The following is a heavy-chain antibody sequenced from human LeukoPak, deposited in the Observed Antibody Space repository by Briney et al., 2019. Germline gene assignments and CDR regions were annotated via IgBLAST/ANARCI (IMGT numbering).Heavy chain of an antibody. CDR2: IYNSGST. V-gene: IGHV4-59*01. D-gene: IGHD5-18*01. CDR1: GASISDFN. CDR3: ARGQGYGLLNAVDY. Sequence: PSETLSLTCTVSGASISDFNWNWFRQSPGKGLEWIGCIYNSGSTNYNPSLKSRVTISVVTSKNEFSLKLTSVTAADTAVYYCARGQGYGLLNAVDYWGQGTLVTVSS. J-gene: IGHJ4*02.